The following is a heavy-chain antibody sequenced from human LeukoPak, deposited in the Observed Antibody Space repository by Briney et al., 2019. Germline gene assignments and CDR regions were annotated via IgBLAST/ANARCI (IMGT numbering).Heavy chain of an antibody. CDR2: MNPNSGNT. CDR3: ARGGSNTRLQPFDY. D-gene: IGHD5-24*01. J-gene: IGHJ4*02. CDR1: GYTFTSYD. V-gene: IGHV1-8*01. Sequence: GASVKVSCKASGYTFTSYDINWVRQATGQGLGWMGWMNPNSGNTGYAQKFQGRVTMTRNTSISTAYMELSGLRSEDTAVYYCARGGSNTRLQPFDYWGQGTLVTVSS.